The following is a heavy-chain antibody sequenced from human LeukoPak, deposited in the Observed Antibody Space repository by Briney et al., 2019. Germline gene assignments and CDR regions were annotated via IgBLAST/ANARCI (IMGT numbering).Heavy chain of an antibody. J-gene: IGHJ4*02. CDR3: ARGSNIGLAY. Sequence: SETLSLTCTVSSGSITSYYWSWIRQPPGKGLEWIGEINHSGSTNYNPSLKSRVTISVDTSKNQFSLKLSSVTAADTAVYYCARGSNIGLAYWGQGTLVTVSS. CDR2: INHSGST. CDR1: SGSITSYY. D-gene: IGHD2-8*01. V-gene: IGHV4-34*01.